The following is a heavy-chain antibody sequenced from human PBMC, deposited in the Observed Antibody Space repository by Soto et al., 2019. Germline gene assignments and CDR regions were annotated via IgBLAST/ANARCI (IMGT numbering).Heavy chain of an antibody. Sequence: PSETLSLTCSVSGGSISSGSSYWGWIRQPPGKGLEWIGSIYYLGNTYYNPSLGGRVSISVDTSMNQFSLKLKSVTAADTAVFYCEGLFPYVSSGYHPKYLGQGTLVTVSS. CDR3: EGLFPYVSSGYHPKY. V-gene: IGHV4-39*01. D-gene: IGHD3-22*01. CDR2: IYYLGNT. J-gene: IGHJ4*02. CDR1: GGSISSGSSY.